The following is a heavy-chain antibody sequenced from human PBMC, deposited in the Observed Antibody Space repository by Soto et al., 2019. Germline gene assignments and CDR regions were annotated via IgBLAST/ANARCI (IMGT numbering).Heavy chain of an antibody. CDR1: GFTFSDYY. D-gene: IGHD5-12*01. J-gene: IGHJ1*01. V-gene: IGHV3-11*06. CDR2: ISSSSSYT. CDR3: ASCGYSGYDKAGY. Sequence: PGGSLRLSCAASGFTFSDYYMSWIRQAPGKGLEWVSYISSSSSYTNYADSVKGRFTISRDNAKNSLYLQMNSLRAEDTAVYYCASCGYSGYDKAGYWGQGTLVTVSS.